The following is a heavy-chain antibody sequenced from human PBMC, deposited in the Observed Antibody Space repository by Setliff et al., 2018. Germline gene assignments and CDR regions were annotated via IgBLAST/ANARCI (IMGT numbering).Heavy chain of an antibody. CDR3: ARDGVFYAMDF. CDR1: GDTFSTYA. Sequence: SCKASGDTFSTYALSWVRQAPGQGLEWLSKISGDGNTVYYADSVRGRFTISRDNAKNSLYLQMNSLRAEDSAVYYCARDGVFYAMDFWGQGTTVTVSS. CDR2: ISGDGNTV. J-gene: IGHJ6*02. V-gene: IGHV3-48*03. D-gene: IGHD3-10*01.